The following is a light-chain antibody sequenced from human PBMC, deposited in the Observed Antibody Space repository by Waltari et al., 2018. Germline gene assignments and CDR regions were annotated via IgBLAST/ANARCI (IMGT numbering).Light chain of an antibody. CDR2: GAT. J-gene: IGKJ1*01. CDR3: QQSYSTLTWT. CDR1: QNINRF. V-gene: IGKV1-39*01. Sequence: DIQMTQSPSSLSASVGDTVTINCRASQNINRFLNWYQQESGRAPKLLISGATSLQNGVPSRFSGSGFGTDFTLTISSLQPEDFATYYCQQSYSTLTWTFGQGTKVEI.